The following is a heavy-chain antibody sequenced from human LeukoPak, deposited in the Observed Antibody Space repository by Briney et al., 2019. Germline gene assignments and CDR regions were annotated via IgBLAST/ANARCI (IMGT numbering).Heavy chain of an antibody. J-gene: IGHJ6*03. Sequence: SETLSLTCTVSGGSISSHYWSWIRQPPGKGLEWIGYIYYSGSTNYNPSLKSRVTISVDTSKNKFSLKLSSVTAADTAVYYCARAAAAQVYYMDVWGKGTTVTVSS. CDR1: GGSISSHY. V-gene: IGHV4-59*11. D-gene: IGHD6-13*01. CDR3: ARAAAAQVYYMDV. CDR2: IYYSGST.